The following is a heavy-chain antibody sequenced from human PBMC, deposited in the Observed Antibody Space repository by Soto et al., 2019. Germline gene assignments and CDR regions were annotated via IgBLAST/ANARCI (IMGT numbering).Heavy chain of an antibody. J-gene: IGHJ6*03. Sequence: PTGAVSHHCTVSPVSHSSSDWTWIRQPPGKGLMRIGYIYYSGSTNYSPSLKSRVTISVDTSKNQSSLKLSSVTAADTAVYYCARQYYDILAGYSYYMEVSGKGTTVTVSS. CDR1: PVSHSSSD. V-gene: IGHV4-59*08. D-gene: IGHD3-9*01. CDR2: IYYSGST. CDR3: ARQYYDILAGYSYYMEV.